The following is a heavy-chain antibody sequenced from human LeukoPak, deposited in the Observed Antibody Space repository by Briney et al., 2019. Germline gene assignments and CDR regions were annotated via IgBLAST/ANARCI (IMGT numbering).Heavy chain of an antibody. J-gene: IGHJ4*02. V-gene: IGHV3-9*01. Sequence: SGGSLRLSCAASGFTFDDYAMHWVRQAPGKGLEWVSGISWNSGSIGYADSVKGRFTTSRDNAKNSLYLQMNSLRAEDTALYYCAKDLEMATTGGFDYWGQGTLVTVSS. CDR3: AKDLEMATTGGFDY. D-gene: IGHD5-24*01. CDR1: GFTFDDYA. CDR2: ISWNSGSI.